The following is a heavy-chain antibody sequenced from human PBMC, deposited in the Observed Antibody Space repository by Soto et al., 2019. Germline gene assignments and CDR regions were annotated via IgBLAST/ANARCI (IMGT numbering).Heavy chain of an antibody. CDR2: IYYSGST. J-gene: IGHJ5*02. CDR3: ARGGSSSWYVPNWFDP. CDR1: GGSISSGDYY. Sequence: QVQLQESGPGLVKPSQTLSLTCTVSGGSISSGDYYWSWIRQPPGKGLEWIGYIYYSGSTYYNPSLKSRVTISVDTSKNQFSLKLSSVTAADTAVYYCARGGSSSWYVPNWFDPWGQGTLVTVSS. V-gene: IGHV4-30-4*01. D-gene: IGHD6-13*01.